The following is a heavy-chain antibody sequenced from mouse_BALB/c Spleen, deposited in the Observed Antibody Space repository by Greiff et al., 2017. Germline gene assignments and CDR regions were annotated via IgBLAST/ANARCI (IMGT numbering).Heavy chain of an antibody. J-gene: IGHJ2*01. CDR1: GYTFTSYW. D-gene: IGHD1-1*02. CDR2: INPSTGYT. CDR3: ARLVSPYFDD. Sequence: QVQLQQSGAELAKPGASVKMSCKASGYTFTSYWMHWVKQRPGQGLEWIGYINPSTGYTEYNQKFKDKATLTADKSSSTAYMQLSSPTSEDSAVYYCARLVSPYFDDWGQGTTLTVSS. V-gene: IGHV1-7*01.